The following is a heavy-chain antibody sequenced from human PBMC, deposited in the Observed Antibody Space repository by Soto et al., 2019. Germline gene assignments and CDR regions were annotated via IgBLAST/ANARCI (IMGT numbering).Heavy chain of an antibody. CDR3: ALGYCSGGSCYNLYYFDY. CDR1: GGTFSSCT. CDR2: IIPILGIA. J-gene: IGHJ4*02. D-gene: IGHD2-15*01. Sequence: GASAKLSSKASGGTFSSCTLSWVRQAPGQGLEWMGRIIPILGIANYAQKFQGRVTITADKSTSTAYMELSSLRSEDTAVYYCALGYCSGGSCYNLYYFDYWGQGTLVTLSS. V-gene: IGHV1-69*02.